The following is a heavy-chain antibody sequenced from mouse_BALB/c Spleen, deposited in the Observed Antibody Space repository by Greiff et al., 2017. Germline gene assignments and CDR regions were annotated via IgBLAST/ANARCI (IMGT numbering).Heavy chain of an antibody. CDR2: IYPGDGDT. V-gene: IGHV1-80*01. CDR3: ARSDLDY. Sequence: QVQLKESGAELVRPGSSVKISCKASGYAFSSYWMNWVKQRPGQGLEWIGQIYPGDGDTNYNGKFKGKATLTADKSSSTAYMQLSSLTSEDSAVYFCARSDLDYWGQGTTLTVSS. J-gene: IGHJ2*01. CDR1: GYAFSSYW.